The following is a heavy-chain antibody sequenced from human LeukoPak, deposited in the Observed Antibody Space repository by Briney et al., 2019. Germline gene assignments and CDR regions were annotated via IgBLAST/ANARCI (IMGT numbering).Heavy chain of an antibody. D-gene: IGHD6-19*01. Sequence: PLRPCPTAAGYTVTTSGVTSGARSPRPRLGCMGGMSAYNGTTNYAQKLQGRVTMTTDTSTSTAYMDLRSLRSDDTAVYYCARDEPYSSGWYYFDYWGQGTLVTVSA. J-gene: IGHJ4*02. V-gene: IGHV1-18*01. CDR2: MSAYNGTT. CDR3: ARDEPYSSGWYYFDY. CDR1: GYTVTTSG.